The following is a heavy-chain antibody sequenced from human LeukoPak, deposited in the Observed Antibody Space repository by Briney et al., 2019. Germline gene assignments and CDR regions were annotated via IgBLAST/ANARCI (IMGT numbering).Heavy chain of an antibody. CDR2: ISYDGGEK. CDR1: GFTLSNYA. Sequence: GGSLRLSCADSGFTLSNYAMHWVRQAPGKGLEWVAVISYDGGEKYYADSVKGRFTISRDNSKNTLYLQMNSLRAEDTAVYYCAKDGGAYYYDSSGYLDYWGQGTLVTVSS. D-gene: IGHD3-22*01. V-gene: IGHV3-30*18. CDR3: AKDGGAYYYDSSGYLDY. J-gene: IGHJ4*02.